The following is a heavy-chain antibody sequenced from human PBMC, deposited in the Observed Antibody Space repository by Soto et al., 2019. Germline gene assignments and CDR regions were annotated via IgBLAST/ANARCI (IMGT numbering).Heavy chain of an antibody. CDR2: ISSSGDSA. Sequence: GGSLRLSCAASGFIFSTYAMNWVRQAPGKGLEWVSAISSSGDSAYYAESVRGRFTISRDNSINTLYLQMRSLRPEDTAVYYCAHPRGYGVFDAVDIWGQGTMVTVSS. V-gene: IGHV3-23*01. J-gene: IGHJ3*02. CDR3: AHPRGYGVFDAVDI. CDR1: GFIFSTYA. D-gene: IGHD4-17*01.